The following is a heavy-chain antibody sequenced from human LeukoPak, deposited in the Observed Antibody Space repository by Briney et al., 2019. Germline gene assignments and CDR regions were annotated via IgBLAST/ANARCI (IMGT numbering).Heavy chain of an antibody. J-gene: IGHJ4*02. CDR2: IKTDGSEK. CDR3: ANSGWSLRDY. CDR1: GFTFSSFW. D-gene: IGHD6-19*01. V-gene: IGHV3-7*01. Sequence: GGSLRLSCAASGFTFSSFWMAWVRQAPGKGLEWVANIKTDGSEKYYVGSVKGRFTISRDNAESSLYLQMNSLRAEDTAIYYCANSGWSLRDYWGQGTLVTVSS.